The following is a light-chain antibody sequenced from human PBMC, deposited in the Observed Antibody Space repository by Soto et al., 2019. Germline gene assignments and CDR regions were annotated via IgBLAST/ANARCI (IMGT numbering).Light chain of an antibody. J-gene: IGKJ2*01. CDR2: GAS. V-gene: IGKV3-15*01. CDR3: QQYNNWPPRYT. CDR1: QSVSSN. Sequence: EIVMTQSPATLSVSPGERATLSCRASQSVSSNLAWYQQKRGQAPRLLIYGASTRATGIPARFSGSGSGTEFTLTISSLQSEDFAVYYCQQYNNWPPRYTFGQGTKLEIK.